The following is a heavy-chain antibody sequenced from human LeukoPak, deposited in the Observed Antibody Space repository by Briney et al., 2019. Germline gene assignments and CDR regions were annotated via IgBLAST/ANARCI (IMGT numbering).Heavy chain of an antibody. V-gene: IGHV3-64*02. CDR1: GFTFSSYA. Sequence: GGSLGLSCAASGFTFSSYAMHWVRQAPGEGLEYVSAISSNGGSTYYADSVKGRFTISRDNSKNTLFLQMGSLRVEDMAVYYCARGLRAYYYYGMDVWGQGTTVTVSS. J-gene: IGHJ6*02. CDR3: ARGLRAYYYYGMDV. CDR2: ISSNGGST. D-gene: IGHD3-3*01.